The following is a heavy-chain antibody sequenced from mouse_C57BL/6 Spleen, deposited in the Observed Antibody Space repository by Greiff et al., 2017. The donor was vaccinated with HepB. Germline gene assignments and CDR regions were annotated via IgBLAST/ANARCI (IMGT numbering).Heavy chain of an antibody. D-gene: IGHD5-1*01. CDR3: ARGSNYFDY. Sequence: VQLQQSGAELARPGASVKMSCKASGYTFTSYTMHWVKQRPRQGLEWIGYINPSSGYTKYNQTFKDKATLTADKSSSTAYMQLSSLTSEDSAVYYCARGSNYFDYWGQGTTLTVSS. CDR2: INPSSGYT. CDR1: GYTFTSYT. J-gene: IGHJ2*01. V-gene: IGHV1-4*01.